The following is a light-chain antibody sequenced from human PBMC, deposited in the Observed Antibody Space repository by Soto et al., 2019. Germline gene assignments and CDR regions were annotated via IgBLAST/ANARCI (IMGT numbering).Light chain of an antibody. J-gene: IGKJ5*01. V-gene: IGKV3D-15*01. Sequence: ETVMTQSPPTLSVSPGERAPLSCRASQSVSSKLAWYQQKPGQAPRLLIYGASTRATGIPARFSGSGSGTEFTLSISSLQSEDSAVDYCQQYNNWPPITFGQGTRLEI. CDR3: QQYNNWPPIT. CDR1: QSVSSK. CDR2: GAS.